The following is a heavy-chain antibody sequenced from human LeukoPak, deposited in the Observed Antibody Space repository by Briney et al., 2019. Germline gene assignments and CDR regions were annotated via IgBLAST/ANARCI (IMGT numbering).Heavy chain of an antibody. Sequence: ASVKVSCKASGYTFTSYYMHWVRQAPGQGLEWMGIINPSGGSTSYAQKFQGRVTMTRGMSTSTVYMELSRLRSDDTAVYYCAIAVGGIGELADWGQGTLVTVSS. J-gene: IGHJ4*02. CDR1: GYTFTSYY. D-gene: IGHD6-19*01. CDR3: AIAVGGIGELAD. V-gene: IGHV1-46*01. CDR2: INPSGGST.